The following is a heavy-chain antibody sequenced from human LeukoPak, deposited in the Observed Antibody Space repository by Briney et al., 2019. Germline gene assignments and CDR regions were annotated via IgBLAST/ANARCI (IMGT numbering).Heavy chain of an antibody. CDR2: ISGGGGST. D-gene: IGHD6-19*01. CDR3: ARSSGWYG. V-gene: IGHV3-23*01. Sequence: PGGSLRLSCAASEFTFSNYAMNWVRQAPGKGLEWVSGISGGGGSTYYADSVRGRFTISRDNSKNTLYLQMDSLRAEDTAVYYCARSSGWYGWGQGTLVTVSS. CDR1: EFTFSNYA. J-gene: IGHJ4*02.